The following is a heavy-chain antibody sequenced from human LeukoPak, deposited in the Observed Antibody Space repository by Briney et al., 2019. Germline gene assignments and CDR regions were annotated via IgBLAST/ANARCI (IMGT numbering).Heavy chain of an antibody. CDR2: IYHSGST. Sequence: SGTLSLTCAVSGGSISSSNWWSWVRQPPGKGLEWIGEIYHSGSTNYNPSLKSRVTISVDKSKNQFSLKLSSVTAADTAVYYCARVTRPDIVVVPAAIWDAFDIWGQGTMVTVSS. CDR1: GGSISSSNW. V-gene: IGHV4-4*02. CDR3: ARVTRPDIVVVPAAIWDAFDI. D-gene: IGHD2-2*02. J-gene: IGHJ3*02.